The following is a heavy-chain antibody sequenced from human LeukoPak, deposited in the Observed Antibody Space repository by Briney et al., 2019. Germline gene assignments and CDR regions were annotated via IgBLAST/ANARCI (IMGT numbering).Heavy chain of an antibody. Sequence: GGSLRLSCAASGFTFSAYAMYWVRQAPGKGLEYVSGISSNGGSSFYADSVKGRFTISRDNSRNTLYLQMSSLRAEDTAVYYRVKITSVTGGDCWGQGTRLTVSS. CDR3: VKITSVTGGDC. CDR2: ISSNGGSS. J-gene: IGHJ4*02. V-gene: IGHV3-64D*09. D-gene: IGHD1-1*01. CDR1: GFTFSAYA.